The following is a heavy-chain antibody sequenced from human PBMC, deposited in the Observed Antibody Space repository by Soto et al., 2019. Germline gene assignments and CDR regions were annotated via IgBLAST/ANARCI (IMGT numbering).Heavy chain of an antibody. CDR1: GFTFSDYY. J-gene: IGHJ1*01. CDR3: ARDRVESGYPEYFQH. V-gene: IGHV3-11*01. Sequence: GGSLSLSCAASGFTFSDYYMSWIRQAPGKGLECVSYISRNGRTIYYADSVKGRFTISRDNAKNSLYLQMNSLRAEDTAVYYCARDRVESGYPEYFQHWGQGTLVTVSS. D-gene: IGHD3-22*01. CDR2: ISRNGRTI.